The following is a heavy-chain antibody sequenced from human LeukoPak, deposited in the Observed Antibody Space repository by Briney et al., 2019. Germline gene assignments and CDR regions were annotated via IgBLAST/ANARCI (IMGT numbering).Heavy chain of an antibody. J-gene: IGHJ5*02. Sequence: SETLSLTCNVSGYSISNNYYWGWIRQPPGKGLEWIGSIYYSGSTYYNPSLKSRVTISVDTSKNQFSLKLSSVTAADTAVYYCARDSGGGWFDPWGQGTLVTVSS. CDR1: GYSISNNYY. CDR3: ARDSGGGWFDP. D-gene: IGHD1-26*01. V-gene: IGHV4-38-2*02. CDR2: IYYSGST.